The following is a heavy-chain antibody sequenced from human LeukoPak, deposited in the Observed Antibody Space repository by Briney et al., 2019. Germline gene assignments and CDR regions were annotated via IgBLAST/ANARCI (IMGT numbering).Heavy chain of an antibody. D-gene: IGHD3-3*01. CDR3: VRGTVFGNVLRYMDV. V-gene: IGHV4-59*01. J-gene: IGHJ6*03. CDR1: GDSISNYY. Sequence: PSETLSLTCSVSGDSISNYYWNWIRQSPEKGLEWIGYFYNSVTVKSNPFLKSRVTVSVDTSNNQVSLRLTSVTAADSAVYYCVRGTVFGNVLRYMDVWGKGTRVTVSS. CDR2: FYNSVTV.